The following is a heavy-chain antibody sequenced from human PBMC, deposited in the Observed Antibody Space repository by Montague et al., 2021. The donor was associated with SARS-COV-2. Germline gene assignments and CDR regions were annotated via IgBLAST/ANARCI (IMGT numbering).Heavy chain of an antibody. CDR3: ARLGDGVVPSPMLGVGPYYSYYYMDV. D-gene: IGHD2-2*01. CDR2: IYHGDST. Sequence: SETLSLTCAVHGGSFSSYSWYWIRQPPRKGMEWIWEIYHGDSTNYNHSLKSRVTLSADTSKNQFSLKLTSVAAADTAVYYCARLGDGVVPSPMLGVGPYYSYYYMDVWGKGTTVTVSS. J-gene: IGHJ6*03. CDR1: GGSFSSYS. V-gene: IGHV4-34*01.